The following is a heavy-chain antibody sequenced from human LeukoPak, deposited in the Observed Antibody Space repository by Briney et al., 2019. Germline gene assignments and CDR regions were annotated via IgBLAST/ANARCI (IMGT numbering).Heavy chain of an antibody. Sequence: ASVKVSCKASGYTFTGYYMHWVRQAPGQGLEWMGWINPNSGGTNYAQKFQSRVTMTEDTSTDTAYMELSSLRPEDTAVYYCATVTMVRGLMDVWGKGTTVTISS. V-gene: IGHV1-2*02. D-gene: IGHD3-10*01. J-gene: IGHJ6*03. CDR1: GYTFTGYY. CDR2: INPNSGGT. CDR3: ATVTMVRGLMDV.